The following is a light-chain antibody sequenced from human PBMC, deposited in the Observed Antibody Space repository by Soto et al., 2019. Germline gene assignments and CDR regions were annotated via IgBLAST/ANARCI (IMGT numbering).Light chain of an antibody. V-gene: IGLV2-14*03. J-gene: IGLJ1*01. Sequence: QSALTQPASVSGSPGQSITISCTGTSSDVGGYKYVSWYQQHPGKAPKLMIYDVSNRPSGVSNRFSGSKSGNTASLTISGLQAEDEADYYCSSYTRTSTLAVFGSGTNLTVL. CDR2: DVS. CDR1: SSDVGGYKY. CDR3: SSYTRTSTLAV.